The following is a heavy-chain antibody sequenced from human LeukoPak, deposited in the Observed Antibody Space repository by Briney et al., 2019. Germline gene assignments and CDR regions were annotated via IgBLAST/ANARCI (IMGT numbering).Heavy chain of an antibody. CDR3: AKDTESYSSKYIFDS. CDR1: GFTFSSFG. Sequence: QPGRSLRLSCAASGFTFSSFGMHWVRQAPGKGLEWVAVLSYDGRDKHDADSVKGRFTISRDNSKNTLYLQMNSLRAEDTAVYYCAKDTESYSSKYIFDSWGQGTLVTVSS. J-gene: IGHJ4*02. D-gene: IGHD6-13*01. CDR2: LSYDGRDK. V-gene: IGHV3-30*18.